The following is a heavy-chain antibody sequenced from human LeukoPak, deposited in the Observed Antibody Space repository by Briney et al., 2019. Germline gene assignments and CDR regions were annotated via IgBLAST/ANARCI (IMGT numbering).Heavy chain of an antibody. Sequence: SETLSLTCAVYGGSFSGYYWSWIRQPPGKGLKWIGEINHSGSTNYNPSLKSRVTISVDTSKNQFSLKLSSVTAADTAVYYCARLTVRGYDGAFDIWGQGTMVTVSS. D-gene: IGHD3-10*01. CDR1: GGSFSGYY. J-gene: IGHJ3*02. CDR3: ARLTVRGYDGAFDI. V-gene: IGHV4-34*01. CDR2: INHSGST.